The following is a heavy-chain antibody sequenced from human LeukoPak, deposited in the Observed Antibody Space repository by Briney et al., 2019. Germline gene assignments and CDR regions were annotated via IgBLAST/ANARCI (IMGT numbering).Heavy chain of an antibody. CDR1: GGSISSSSYY. Sequence: SETLSLTCTVSGGSISSSSYYWGWIRQPPGKGLEWIGSIYYSGSTYYNPSLKSRVTISVDTSKNQFSLKLSSVTAADTAVYYCARGKGGGSGKRGPFYYYYYGMDVWGQGTTVTVSS. CDR3: ARGKGGGSGKRGPFYYYYYGMDV. V-gene: IGHV4-39*07. CDR2: IYYSGST. J-gene: IGHJ6*02. D-gene: IGHD3-10*01.